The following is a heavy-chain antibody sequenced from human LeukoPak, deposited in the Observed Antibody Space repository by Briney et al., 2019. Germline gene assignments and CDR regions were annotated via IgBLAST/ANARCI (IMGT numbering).Heavy chain of an antibody. CDR2: ISGNGDTT. J-gene: IGHJ4*02. D-gene: IGHD3-10*01. CDR3: AKWKYGSDFGYFDY. CDR1: RFTFSSFA. V-gene: IGHV3-23*01. Sequence: GSLRLSCAASRFTFSSFAMSWVRQVPGKGLEWFSGISGNGDTTHHADSVKGRFTISRDNSKSTQYLQMNSLRAEDTAVYYCAKWKYGSDFGYFDYWGQGTLVTVSS.